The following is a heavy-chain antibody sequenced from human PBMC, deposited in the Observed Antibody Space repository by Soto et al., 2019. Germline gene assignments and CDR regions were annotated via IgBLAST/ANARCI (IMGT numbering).Heavy chain of an antibody. CDR3: ARPRGYSYGSLYYYYGMDV. J-gene: IGHJ6*02. CDR1: GYSFTSYW. V-gene: IGHV5-10-1*01. D-gene: IGHD5-18*01. CDR2: IDPSDSYT. Sequence: GESLKISCKGSGYSFTSYWISWVRQMPGKGLEWMGRIDPSDSYTNYSPSFQGHVTISADKSISTAYLQWSSLKASDTAMYYCARPRGYSYGSLYYYYGMDVWGQGTTVTVSS.